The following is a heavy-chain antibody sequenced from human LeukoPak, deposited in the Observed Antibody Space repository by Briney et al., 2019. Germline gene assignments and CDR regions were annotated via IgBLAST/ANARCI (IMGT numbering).Heavy chain of an antibody. CDR1: GGTFSSYA. V-gene: IGHV1-69*04. CDR3: ARAAPRSRFGVVIQNNWFDP. J-gene: IGHJ5*02. CDR2: IIPILGIA. D-gene: IGHD3-3*01. Sequence: SVKVSCKASGGTFSSYAISWVRQAPGQGLEWMGRIIPILGIANYAQKFQGRVTITADKSTSTAYMELSSLRSEDTAVYYCARAAPRSRFGVVIQNNWFDPWGQGTLDTVSS.